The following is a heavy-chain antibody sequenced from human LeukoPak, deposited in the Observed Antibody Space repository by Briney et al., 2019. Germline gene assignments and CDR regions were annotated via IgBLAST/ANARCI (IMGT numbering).Heavy chain of an antibody. CDR1: GGSFSGYY. Sequence: PSETLSLTCAVYGGSFSGYYWSWIRQPPGKGLEWIGSIYYSGGTYYNPSLKSRVTISVDTSKNQFSLKLSSVTAADTAVYYCARTSETIFGVVTPIDAFDIWGQGTMVTVSS. J-gene: IGHJ3*02. CDR2: IYYSGGT. D-gene: IGHD3-3*01. V-gene: IGHV4-34*01. CDR3: ARTSETIFGVVTPIDAFDI.